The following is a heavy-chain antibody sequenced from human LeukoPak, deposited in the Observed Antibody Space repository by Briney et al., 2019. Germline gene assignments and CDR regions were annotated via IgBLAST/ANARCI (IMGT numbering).Heavy chain of an antibody. CDR3: AELGITMIGGV. Sequence: GGSLRLSCAASGFTFSSNNMNWVRQAPGKGLEWVSSISTSSSYIYYADSVKGRFTISRDNAKNSLYLQMNSLRAEDTAVYYCAELGITMIGGVWGKGTTVTISS. D-gene: IGHD3-10*02. CDR2: ISTSSSYI. CDR1: GFTFSSNN. J-gene: IGHJ6*04. V-gene: IGHV3-21*01.